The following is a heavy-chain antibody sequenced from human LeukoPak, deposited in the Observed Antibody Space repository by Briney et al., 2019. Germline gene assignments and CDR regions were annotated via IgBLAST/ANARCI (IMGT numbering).Heavy chain of an antibody. Sequence: ASVKVSCKVSGYTLTELSMHWVRQAPGKGLEWMGGFDPEDGGTIYAQKFQGRVTMTEDTSTDTAYMELSSLRSEDTAVYYCATVSRGTTGNYYYGMDVWGQGTTVTVSS. CDR1: GYTLTELS. CDR3: ATVSRGTTGNYYYGMDV. J-gene: IGHJ6*02. D-gene: IGHD1-1*01. V-gene: IGHV1-24*01. CDR2: FDPEDGGT.